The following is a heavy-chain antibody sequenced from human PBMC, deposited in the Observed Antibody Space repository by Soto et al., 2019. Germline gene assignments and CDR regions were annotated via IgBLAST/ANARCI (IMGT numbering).Heavy chain of an antibody. CDR2: ISSGSKTI. D-gene: IGHD3-9*01. J-gene: IGHJ4*02. V-gene: IGHV3-48*02. CDR3: AREDLLGDRSFEY. Sequence: VGSLRLSCVSSGFTFSSYSVNCVRHAPGKWLEWVSYISSGSKTIYYADSVKGRFTVSRDNAKNSQFLQMNSLRDDDTAVYYCAREDLLGDRSFEYWGRGTLVIVSS. CDR1: GFTFSSYS.